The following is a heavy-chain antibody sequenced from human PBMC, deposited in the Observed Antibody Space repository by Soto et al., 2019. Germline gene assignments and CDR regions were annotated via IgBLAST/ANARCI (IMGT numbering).Heavy chain of an antibody. CDR3: AREYYDFWSGYYSPNDAFDI. CDR1: GFTFSSYW. CDR2: IKQDGSEK. Sequence: GGSLRLSCAASGFTFSSYWMSWVRQAPGKGLEWVANIKQDGSEKYYVDSVKGRFTISRDNAKNSLYLQMNSLRAEDTAVYYCAREYYDFWSGYYSPNDAFDIWGQGTMVTVSS. D-gene: IGHD3-3*01. V-gene: IGHV3-7*05. J-gene: IGHJ3*02.